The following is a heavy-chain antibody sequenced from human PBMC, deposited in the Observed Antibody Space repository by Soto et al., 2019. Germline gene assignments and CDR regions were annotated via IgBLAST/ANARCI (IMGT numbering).Heavy chain of an antibody. V-gene: IGHV5-10-1*01. CDR3: ATQGLTTYYFGY. CDR2: IDLSESYT. J-gene: IGHJ4*02. Sequence: PGESLKISCKVSVYSFASQWISWVRQVPGKGQEWMGRIDLSESYTTYNPSFQGHVTFSADKSITTAYLQWRSLEASDTATYYCATQGLTTYYFGYWGQGTLVTVSS. CDR1: VYSFASQW.